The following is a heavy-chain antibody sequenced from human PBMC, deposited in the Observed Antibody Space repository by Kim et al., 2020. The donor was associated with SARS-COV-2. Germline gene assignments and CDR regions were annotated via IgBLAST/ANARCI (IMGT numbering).Heavy chain of an antibody. CDR3: ARDSLSYGDYGFYYGMDV. CDR1: GGSISSGGYY. V-gene: IGHV4-31*03. CDR2: IYYSGST. D-gene: IGHD4-17*01. Sequence: SETLSLTCTVSGGSISSGGYYWSWIRQHPGKGLEWIGYIYYSGSTYYNPSLKSRVTISVDTSKNQFSLKLSSVTAADTAVYYCARDSLSYGDYGFYYGMDVWGQGTTVTVSS. J-gene: IGHJ6*02.